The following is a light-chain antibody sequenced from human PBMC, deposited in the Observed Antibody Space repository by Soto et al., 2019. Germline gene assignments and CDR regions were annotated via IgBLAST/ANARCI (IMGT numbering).Light chain of an antibody. Sequence: DIQMTQSPSTLSASVGDRVSITCRASQSISRQLAWYQQKPGKAPNLLIYQASNLETGVPSRFTSSGSGTEFTLTISSLQPDDLASYYCRQYQSYWTFGQGTKVEVK. CDR1: QSISRQ. J-gene: IGKJ1*01. CDR3: RQYQSYWT. V-gene: IGKV1-5*03. CDR2: QAS.